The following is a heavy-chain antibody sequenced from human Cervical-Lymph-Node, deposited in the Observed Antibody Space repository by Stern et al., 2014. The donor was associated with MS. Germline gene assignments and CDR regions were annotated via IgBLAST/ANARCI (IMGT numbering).Heavy chain of an antibody. V-gene: IGHV3-30*14. Sequence: QVQLVESGGGVVQPGRSLRLSCATSGFTFSTYAMHWVRQAPGQGLEWVAVISDDGTNQYYADSVKGRFTTSRDNSKNMLILQMNSLKTEDTAVYYCVRGRWELLYWGQGTLVTVSS. CDR2: ISDDGTNQ. J-gene: IGHJ4*02. CDR1: GFTFSTYA. D-gene: IGHD2-15*01. CDR3: VRGRWELLY.